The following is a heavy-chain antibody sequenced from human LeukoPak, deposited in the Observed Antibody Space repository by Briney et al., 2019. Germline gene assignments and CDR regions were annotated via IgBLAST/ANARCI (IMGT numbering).Heavy chain of an antibody. D-gene: IGHD3-3*01. Sequence: PGGSLRLSCAASGFTFSSYSMNWVRQAPGKGLEWVSSISSSSSYIYYADSVKGRFTISRDDAKNSLYLQMNSLRAEDTAVYYCARAPPVTILGVAYYYYYMDVWGKGTTVTVSS. CDR1: GFTFSSYS. CDR3: ARAPPVTILGVAYYYYYMDV. CDR2: ISSSSSYI. V-gene: IGHV3-21*01. J-gene: IGHJ6*03.